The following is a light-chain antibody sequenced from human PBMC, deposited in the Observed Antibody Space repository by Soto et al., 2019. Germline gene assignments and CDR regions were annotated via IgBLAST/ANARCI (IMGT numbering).Light chain of an antibody. CDR1: ALPKQY. CDR2: KDS. V-gene: IGLV3-25*03. CDR3: QSADSSANV. Sequence: SYELTQPPSVSVSPGQTARITCSGDALPKQYAYWYQQKPGQAPVLVIYKDSERPSGIPERFSGSSSGTTVTLNISGVQAEDEADYHCQSADSSANVFGGGTMLTAL. J-gene: IGLJ2*01.